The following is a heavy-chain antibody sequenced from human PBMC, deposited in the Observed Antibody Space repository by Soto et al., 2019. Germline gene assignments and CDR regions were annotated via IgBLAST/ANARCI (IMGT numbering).Heavy chain of an antibody. CDR1: GYSFTSYW. CDR3: ARVDSSGCSEY. D-gene: IGHD6-25*01. J-gene: IGHJ4*02. V-gene: IGHV5-51*01. Sequence: GESLKISCKGSGYSFTSYWIGWVGQMPGKGLECMGFIYPGDSDTTYSPSFQGHGTISADKYSSTACLQWSSLKASDTAMYYCARVDSSGCSEYWGQGTLVTVSS. CDR2: IYPGDSDT.